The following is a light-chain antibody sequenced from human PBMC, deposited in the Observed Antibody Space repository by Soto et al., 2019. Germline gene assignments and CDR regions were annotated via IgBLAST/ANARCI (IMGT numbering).Light chain of an antibody. V-gene: IGKV3-11*01. CDR1: QSVSSY. Sequence: EIVLTQSPATLSLSPGERATLSCRASQSVSSYLAWYQQKPGQAPRLLIYDASNRATGIPARFSGSGSGTDFTLTISSLEPEDFAVYYCQQRSNWLWTFAQGTKV. J-gene: IGKJ1*01. CDR2: DAS. CDR3: QQRSNWLWT.